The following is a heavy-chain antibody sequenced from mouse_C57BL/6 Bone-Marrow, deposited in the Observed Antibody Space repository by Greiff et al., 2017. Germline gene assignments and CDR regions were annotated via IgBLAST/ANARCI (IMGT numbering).Heavy chain of an antibody. Sequence: VQLQQSGAELVKPGASVKLSCKASGYTFTSYWMHWVKQRPGQGLEWIGYINPSSGYTKYNEKFKDKATLTADKSSSTAYMQLSSLTSVDSAVXYCARSHHGDYWGQGTTLTVSS. CDR2: INPSSGYT. CDR1: GYTFTSYW. V-gene: IGHV1-7*01. J-gene: IGHJ2*01. CDR3: ARSHHGDY.